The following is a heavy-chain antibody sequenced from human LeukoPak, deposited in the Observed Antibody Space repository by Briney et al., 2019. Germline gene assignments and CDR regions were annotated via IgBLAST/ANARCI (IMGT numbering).Heavy chain of an antibody. Sequence: GGSLRLSCAASGFTFSNHAMSWVRQAPGKGLEWVSGISGSGVNTYHADSGKGRFTISRDNSKDTLYLQMSSLRAEDTAVYYCAKNPGVAVTPYYYYMDVWGKGTTVTVSS. CDR3: AKNPGVAVTPYYYYMDV. CDR2: ISGSGVNT. J-gene: IGHJ6*03. CDR1: GFTFSNHA. D-gene: IGHD4-17*01. V-gene: IGHV3-23*01.